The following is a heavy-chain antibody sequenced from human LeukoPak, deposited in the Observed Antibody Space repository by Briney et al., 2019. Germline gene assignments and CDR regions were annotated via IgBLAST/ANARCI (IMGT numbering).Heavy chain of an antibody. Sequence: GESLKISCKGSGYSVTSYWIGWVRQMPGKGLEWMGIIYPGDSDTRYSPSFQGQVTISADKPISTAYLQWSSLKASDTAMYYCARLRRTNLWFGEFGVWGQGTTVTVSS. CDR1: GYSVTSYW. CDR2: IYPGDSDT. CDR3: ARLRRTNLWFGEFGV. J-gene: IGHJ6*02. D-gene: IGHD3-10*01. V-gene: IGHV5-51*01.